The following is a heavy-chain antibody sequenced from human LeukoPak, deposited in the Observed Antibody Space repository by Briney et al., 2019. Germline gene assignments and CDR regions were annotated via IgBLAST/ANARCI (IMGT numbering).Heavy chain of an antibody. J-gene: IGHJ5*02. CDR2: IYSGGST. V-gene: IGHV3-66*01. CDR3: ARDHPGTYYDFWSGYYNWFDP. D-gene: IGHD3-3*01. Sequence: GGSLRLSCAASGFTVSSNYMSWVRQAPGKGLEWVSVIYSGGSTYYADSVKGRFTISRDNAKNSLYLQMNSLRAEDTAVYYCARDHPGTYYDFWSGYYNWFDPWGQGTLVTVSS. CDR1: GFTVSSNY.